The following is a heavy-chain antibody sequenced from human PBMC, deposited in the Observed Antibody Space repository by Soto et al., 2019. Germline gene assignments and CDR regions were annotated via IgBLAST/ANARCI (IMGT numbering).Heavy chain of an antibody. V-gene: IGHV3-21*01. CDR2: ISSSSSYI. Sequence: EVQLVESGGGLVKPGGSLRLSCAASGFTFSSYSMNWVRQAPGKGLEWVSSISSSSSYIYYADSVKGRFTISRDNAKNLLYLQMNSLRAEDTAVYYCARLVGDFWSAYYYYFDYWGQGTLVTVSS. CDR1: GFTFSSYS. D-gene: IGHD3-3*01. J-gene: IGHJ4*02. CDR3: ARLVGDFWSAYYYYFDY.